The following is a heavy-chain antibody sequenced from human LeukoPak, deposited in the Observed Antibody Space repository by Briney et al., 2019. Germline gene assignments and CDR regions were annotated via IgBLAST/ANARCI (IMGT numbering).Heavy chain of an antibody. CDR3: ARAPRYCSGGSCYYFDY. CDR2: ISYDGSNK. D-gene: IGHD2-15*01. J-gene: IGHJ4*02. Sequence: GGSLRLSCAASGFTFSSYAMHWVRQAPGKGLEWVAVISYDGSNKYYADSVKGRFTISRDNSKNTLYLQMNSLRAEDTAVYYCARAPRYCSGGSCYYFDYWGQGTLVAVSS. V-gene: IGHV3-30*04. CDR1: GFTFSSYA.